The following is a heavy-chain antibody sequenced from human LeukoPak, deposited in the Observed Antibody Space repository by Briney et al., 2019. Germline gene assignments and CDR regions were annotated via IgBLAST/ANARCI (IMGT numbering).Heavy chain of an antibody. CDR1: GFTFSSYA. CDR3: AREGGGGLWFGELLPYFDY. Sequence: GGSLRLSCAASGFTFSSYAMHWVREAPGKGLEWVAVISYDGSNKYYADSVKGRFTISRDNSKNTLYLQMNSLRAEDTAVYYCAREGGGGLWFGELLPYFDYWGQGTLVTVSS. D-gene: IGHD3-10*01. V-gene: IGHV3-30-3*01. CDR2: ISYDGSNK. J-gene: IGHJ4*02.